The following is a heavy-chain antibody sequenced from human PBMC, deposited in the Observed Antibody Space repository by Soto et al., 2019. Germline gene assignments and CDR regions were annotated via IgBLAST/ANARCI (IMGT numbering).Heavy chain of an antibody. J-gene: IGHJ6*02. CDR2: ISSGGITI. V-gene: IGHV3-11*01. D-gene: IGHD3-10*01. CDR1: GFTFSDYY. CDR3: ARDTGIYYAMDV. Sequence: PGGSLRLSCAASGFTFSDYYMTWIRQAPGKGLEWLSYISSGGITIYYADSVKGRFTVSRDNAKNSMYLQMNNLRVEDTAVYYCARDTGIYYAMDVWGQGTRVTVSS.